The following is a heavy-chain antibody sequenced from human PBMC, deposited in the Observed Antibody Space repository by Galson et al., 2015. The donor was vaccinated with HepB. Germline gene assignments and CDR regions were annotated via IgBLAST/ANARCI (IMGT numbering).Heavy chain of an antibody. V-gene: IGHV5-51*01. CDR3: ARLPWGSYYYYYGMDV. CDR2: IYPGDSDT. D-gene: IGHD7-27*01. Sequence: MPGKGLEWMGIIYPGDSDTRYSPSFQGQVTISADKSISTAYLQWSSLKASDTAMYYCARLPWGSYYYYYGMDVWGQGTTVTVSS. J-gene: IGHJ6*02.